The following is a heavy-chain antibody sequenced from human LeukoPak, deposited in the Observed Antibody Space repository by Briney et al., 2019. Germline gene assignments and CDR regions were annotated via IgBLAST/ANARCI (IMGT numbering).Heavy chain of an antibody. CDR3: AKGGAARFDY. CDR1: GFTFSDYY. J-gene: IGHJ4*02. V-gene: IGHV3-23*01. CDR2: ISGRAGST. D-gene: IGHD5-18*01. Sequence: GGSLRLSCAASGFTFSDYYMSWIRQAPGKGLEWVSAISGRAGSTDYADSVKGRFTISRDNSKNTLYLQMNSLRAEDTAVYYCAKGGAARFDYWGQGTLVTVSS.